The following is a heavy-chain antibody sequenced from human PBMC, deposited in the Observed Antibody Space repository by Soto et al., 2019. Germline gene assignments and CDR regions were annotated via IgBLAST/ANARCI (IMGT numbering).Heavy chain of an antibody. CDR1: GFTFNNFA. D-gene: IGHD3-3*01. V-gene: IGHV3-23*01. Sequence: EVHLLESGGGLVQRGGSLRLSCAASGFTFNNFAMSWVRQAPGKGLEWVSAISPGGRTTYYGDSVKGRFTISRDNSKTTLYLDMNSLRAEDTAVYYCTKDIKDNNYDAFEHWGQGTLVTVSS. CDR3: TKDIKDNNYDAFEH. J-gene: IGHJ4*02. CDR2: ISPGGRTT.